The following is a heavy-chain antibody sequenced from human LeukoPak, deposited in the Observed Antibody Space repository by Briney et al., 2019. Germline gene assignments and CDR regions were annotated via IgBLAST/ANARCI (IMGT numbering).Heavy chain of an antibody. CDR3: ARDVSAAGDNWFDP. J-gene: IGHJ5*02. D-gene: IGHD6-13*01. CDR2: IYTSGST. Sequence: SETLSLTCTVSGGSISSYYWSWIRQPAGKGLEWIGRIYTSGSTNYNPSLKSRVTMSVDTSKNQFSLKLSSVTAADTAVYYCARDVSAAGDNWFDPWGQGTLVTVSS. V-gene: IGHV4-4*07. CDR1: GGSISSYY.